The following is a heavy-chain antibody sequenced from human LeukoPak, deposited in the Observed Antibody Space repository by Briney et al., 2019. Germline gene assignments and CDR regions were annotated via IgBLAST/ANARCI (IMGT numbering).Heavy chain of an antibody. CDR2: IIPVFGTA. CDR1: GGTFISYA. J-gene: IGHJ4*02. CDR3: ARDHYYDSSGEVYFDY. D-gene: IGHD3-22*01. Sequence: VNVSFKSSGGTFISYAIHAVGQAPAQGRDWVGGIIPVFGTANYTQKLQGRVTMTADESTSTAYMELSSLRSEDTAVYYCARDHYYDSSGEVYFDYWGQGTLVTVSS. V-gene: IGHV1-69*13.